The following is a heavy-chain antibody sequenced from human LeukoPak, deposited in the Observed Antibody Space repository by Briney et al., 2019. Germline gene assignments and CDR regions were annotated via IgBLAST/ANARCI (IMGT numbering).Heavy chain of an antibody. J-gene: IGHJ5*02. D-gene: IGHD3-10*01. CDR2: INHSGST. V-gene: IGHV4-34*01. Sequence: SETLSLTCAVYGGSFSGYYWSWIRQPPGKGLEWIGEINHSGSTNYNPSLKSRVTISVDTSKNQFSLKLNSVTAADTSVYYCARLTPGKNWFDPWGHGTLVTVSS. CDR1: GGSFSGYY. CDR3: ARLTPGKNWFDP.